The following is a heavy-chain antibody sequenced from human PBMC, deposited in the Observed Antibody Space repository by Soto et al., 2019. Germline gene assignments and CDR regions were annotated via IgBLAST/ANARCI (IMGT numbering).Heavy chain of an antibody. J-gene: IGHJ4*02. V-gene: IGHV4-59*01. CDR3: ARSGYYGFVY. Sequence: SETLSLTCAVYGGSFSGYYWSWIRQPPGKGLEWIGHIYYTGSTNYNPSLRSRVTMSQDTSKNQFSLKLASVTAADTAVYYCARSGYYGFVYWGQGALVTVS. CDR2: IYYTGST. CDR1: GGSFSGYY. D-gene: IGHD3-10*01.